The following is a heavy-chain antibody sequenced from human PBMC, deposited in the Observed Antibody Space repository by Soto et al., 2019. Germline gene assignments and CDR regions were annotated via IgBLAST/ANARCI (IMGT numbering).Heavy chain of an antibody. CDR2: IIPIFGTA. V-gene: IGHV1-69*12. Sequence: QVQLVQSGAEVKKPGSSVKVSCKDSGGTFSSYAISWVRQAPGQGLEWRGGIIPIFGTANYAQKFQGRVTITADESTSTAYMELSSLRSEDTGVYYCASRPSYYYYYGMDVWGQGTTVTVSS. J-gene: IGHJ6*02. CDR3: ASRPSYYYYYGMDV. CDR1: GGTFSSYA.